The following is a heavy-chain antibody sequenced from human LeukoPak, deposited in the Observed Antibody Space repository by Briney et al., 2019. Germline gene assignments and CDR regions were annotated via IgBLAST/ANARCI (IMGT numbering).Heavy chain of an antibody. CDR3: AKDSLGYDILTGPPDY. CDR2: ISGDGGST. Sequence: GGSLRLSCAASGFTFDDYATHWVRQAPGKGLEWVSLISGDGGSTYYADSVKGRFTISRDNSKNSLYLQMNSLRTEDTALYYCAKDSLGYDILTGPPDYWGQGTLVTVSS. CDR1: GFTFDDYA. V-gene: IGHV3-43*02. D-gene: IGHD3-9*01. J-gene: IGHJ4*02.